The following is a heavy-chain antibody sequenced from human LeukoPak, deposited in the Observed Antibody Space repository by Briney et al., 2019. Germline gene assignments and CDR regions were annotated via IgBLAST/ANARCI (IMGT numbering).Heavy chain of an antibody. CDR1: GGSISGYH. Sequence: SETLSLTCNVSGGSISGYHWSWIRQPPGKGLEWLGYIYYSGSSNYNPSLKSRVTIPADTSKNQFSLKLSSVTAADTAVYYCARVPRSYYYYYYMDVWGKGTTVTVSS. V-gene: IGHV4-59*01. J-gene: IGHJ6*03. CDR3: ARVPRSYYYYYYMDV. CDR2: IYYSGSS.